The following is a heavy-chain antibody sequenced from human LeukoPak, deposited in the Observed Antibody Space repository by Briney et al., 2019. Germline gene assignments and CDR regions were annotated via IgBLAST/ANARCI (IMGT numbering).Heavy chain of an antibody. D-gene: IGHD3-16*01. CDR2: ISSGSSAI. CDR3: ARASGGNYYYYYMDV. V-gene: IGHV3-21*01. J-gene: IGHJ6*03. Sequence: GGSLRLSCEASGFTFTTYSMTWVRQAPGKGLEWVSIISSGSSAIFSADALKGRFTISRDNAKNSLYLQMNSLRAEDTAVYYCARASGGNYYYYYMDVWGKGTTVTVSS. CDR1: GFTFTTYS.